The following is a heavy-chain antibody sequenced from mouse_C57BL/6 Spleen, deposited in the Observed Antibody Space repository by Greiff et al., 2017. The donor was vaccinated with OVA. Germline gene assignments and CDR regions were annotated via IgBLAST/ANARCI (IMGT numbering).Heavy chain of an antibody. D-gene: IGHD1-1*01. CDR2: IYPGDGDT. Sequence: VKLMESGAELVKPGASVKISCKASGYAFSSYWMNWVKQRPGKGLEWIGQIYPGDGDTNYNGKFKGKATLTADKSSSTAYMQLSSLTSEDSAVYFWSKSGFFTTGRADYWGQGTPLTVSS. CDR1: GYAFSSYW. J-gene: IGHJ2*01. V-gene: IGHV1-80*01. CDR3: SKSGFFTTGRADY.